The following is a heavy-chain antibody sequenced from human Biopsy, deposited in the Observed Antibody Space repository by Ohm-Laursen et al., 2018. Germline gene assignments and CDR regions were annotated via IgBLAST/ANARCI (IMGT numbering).Heavy chain of an antibody. V-gene: IGHV3-23*01. D-gene: IGHD1-7*01. Sequence: GSLRLSCSASGFTFSNYAMSWVRQAPGKGLEWVSTITSSGGTTYYADSVKGRFTISRDNSNNTLYLQMNSLRDDDTAVYYCAKVPREELSYYYSMDVWGQGTTVTASS. CDR3: AKVPREELSYYYSMDV. J-gene: IGHJ6*02. CDR1: GFTFSNYA. CDR2: ITSSGGTT.